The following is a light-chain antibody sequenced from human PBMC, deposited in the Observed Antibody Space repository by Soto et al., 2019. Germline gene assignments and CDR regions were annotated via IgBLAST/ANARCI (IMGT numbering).Light chain of an antibody. Sequence: EIQMTQSPSSLSASVGDRVTITCHASQDISNYLNWYQQKPGKAPKLLIYDASNLETGVPSRFSGSGSGTDFTFTISSLQPEDIATYYCQQYDNLPWTFGQGTKVEIK. CDR1: QDISNY. CDR3: QQYDNLPWT. J-gene: IGKJ1*01. V-gene: IGKV1-33*01. CDR2: DAS.